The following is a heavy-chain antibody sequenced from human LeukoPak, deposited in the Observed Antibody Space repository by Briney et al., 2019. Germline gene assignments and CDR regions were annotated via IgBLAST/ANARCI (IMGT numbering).Heavy chain of an antibody. D-gene: IGHD3-3*01. CDR3: ARGDFWSGYRFDY. J-gene: IGHJ4*02. V-gene: IGHV4-4*02. CDR1: GGSISSSNW. CDR2: IYHSGST. Sequence: PSGTLSLTCAVSGGSISSSNWWSWVRPPPGKGLEWIGEIYHSGSTNYKPSLKGRVTISVDNSKNKLYLQLNSVTAADTAVYYCARGDFWSGYRFDYWGQGTLVTVSS.